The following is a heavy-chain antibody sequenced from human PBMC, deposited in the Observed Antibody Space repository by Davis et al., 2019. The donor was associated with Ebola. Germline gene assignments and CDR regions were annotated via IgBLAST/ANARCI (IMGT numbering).Heavy chain of an antibody. CDR1: GFTFSSYA. CDR3: ARDVGQYLVSAFDT. Sequence: GESLKISCAASGFTFSSYAMHWVRQAPGKGLEWVALISYDGSIKYYADSVKGRFTISRDNSKNTLSLQMNSLRAEDTAVYYCARDVGQYLVSAFDTWGQGTMVTVSS. V-gene: IGHV3-30*04. J-gene: IGHJ3*02. CDR2: ISYDGSIK. D-gene: IGHD6-13*01.